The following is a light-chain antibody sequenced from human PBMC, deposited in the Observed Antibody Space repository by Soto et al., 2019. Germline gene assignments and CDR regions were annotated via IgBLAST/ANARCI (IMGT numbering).Light chain of an antibody. CDR3: QQLNSYPLT. CDR1: QSISRW. CDR2: KAS. J-gene: IGKJ4*01. Sequence: DIQMTQSPSTLSASVGDRVTITCRASQSISRWLACYQQKPGKAPKVLIYKASSLESGVPSKFSGSGSGTEFTLTISSLQPEDFATYSCQQLNSYPLTFGGGTKVDIK. V-gene: IGKV1-5*03.